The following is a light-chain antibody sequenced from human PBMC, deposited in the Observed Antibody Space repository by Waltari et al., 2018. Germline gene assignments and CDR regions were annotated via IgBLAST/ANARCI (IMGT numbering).Light chain of an antibody. CDR1: NSDVGRYNL. V-gene: IGLV2-23*02. CDR3: CSYAGSFTGV. J-gene: IGLJ3*02. CDR2: DVT. Sequence: QSAPTQPASVSGSPGHSITISCPGTNSDVGRYNLVSWYQQHPDKAPKLIIYDVTERPSGGFDRLSGSKSSNTASLTIAGLQAEDEADYYCCSYAGSFTGVCGGGTKLTVL.